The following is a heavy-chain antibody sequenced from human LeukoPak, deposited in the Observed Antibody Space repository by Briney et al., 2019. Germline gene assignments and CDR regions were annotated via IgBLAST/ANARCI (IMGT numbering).Heavy chain of an antibody. Sequence: SETLSLTCALNSGSFSAYDWTWIRQTPGKGLEWIGEINHSGTSNYNPSLKSRVTISRDTSKNQFSLIPTSVTAADTAVYYCARPYCARASCPLEVWGPGTQVTVSS. J-gene: IGHJ4*02. CDR3: ARPYCARASCPLEV. V-gene: IGHV4-34*01. D-gene: IGHD1-26*01. CDR1: SGSFSAYD. CDR2: INHSGTS.